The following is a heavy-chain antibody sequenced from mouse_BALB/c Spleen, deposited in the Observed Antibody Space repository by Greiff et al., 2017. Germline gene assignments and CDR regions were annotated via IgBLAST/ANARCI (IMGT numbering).Heavy chain of an antibody. Sequence: VQLQQSGPELVKPGASVKIPCKASGYTFTDYNMDWVKQSHGKSLEWIGDINPNNGGTIYNQKFKGKATLTVDKSSSTAYMELRSLTSEDTAVYYCARTSYRYDGNFDYWGQGTTLTVSS. D-gene: IGHD2-14*01. J-gene: IGHJ2*01. CDR2: INPNNGGT. CDR3: ARTSYRYDGNFDY. CDR1: GYTFTDYN. V-gene: IGHV1-18*01.